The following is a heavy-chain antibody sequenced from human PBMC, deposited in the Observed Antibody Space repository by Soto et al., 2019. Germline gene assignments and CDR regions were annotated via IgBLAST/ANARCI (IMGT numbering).Heavy chain of an antibody. CDR2: SAPEEGEP. Sequence: SVKVSCKVPKYTLTELTIDWLRQAPGKGLEWMGRSAPEEGEPIYPQKFQGRVSMTEDPSTDTAYMGLTSLRFEDTAVYFCAADRKIVGTIGAFDFWGQGTLVTVSS. CDR1: KYTLTELT. CDR3: AADRKIVGTIGAFDF. V-gene: IGHV1-24*01. J-gene: IGHJ4*02. D-gene: IGHD1-26*01.